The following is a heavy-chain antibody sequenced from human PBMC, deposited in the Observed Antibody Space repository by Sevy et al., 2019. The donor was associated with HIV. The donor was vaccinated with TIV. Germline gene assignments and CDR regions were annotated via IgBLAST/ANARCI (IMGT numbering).Heavy chain of an antibody. CDR1: GFLFSSYE. CDR2: ISNSGTTI. J-gene: IGHJ4*02. V-gene: IGHV3-48*03. Sequence: GGSLRLSCTTSGFLFSSYEMNWVRQAPGKGLEWVSYISNSGTTIYYSDSVKGRFTISRDNARNSLYLQMSSLRAEDSAVYYCARDLPPSATTVAHFDRWGQGTLVTVPS. CDR3: ARDLPPSATTVAHFDR. D-gene: IGHD4-17*01.